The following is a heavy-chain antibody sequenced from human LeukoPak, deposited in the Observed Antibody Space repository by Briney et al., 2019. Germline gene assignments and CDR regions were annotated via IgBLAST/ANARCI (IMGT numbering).Heavy chain of an antibody. J-gene: IGHJ5*02. V-gene: IGHV1-69*04. Sequence: SVTVSCKASGGTFSSYAISWVRQAPGQGIEWMGRIIPILGIANYAQKFQGRVTITADKSTSTAYMELSSLRSEDTAVYYCARVVAAAGTFWFDPWGQGTLVTVSS. D-gene: IGHD6-13*01. CDR3: ARVVAAAGTFWFDP. CDR2: IIPILGIA. CDR1: GGTFSSYA.